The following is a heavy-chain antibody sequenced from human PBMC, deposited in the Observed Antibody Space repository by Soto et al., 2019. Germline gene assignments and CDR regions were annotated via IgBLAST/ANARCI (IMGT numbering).Heavy chain of an antibody. CDR2: ISYGGDNK. CDR3: AKARYITSWYGLEADF. D-gene: IGHD6-13*01. CDR1: GFIFSDYA. J-gene: IGHJ4*02. Sequence: QVQLVESGGGVVQPWRSLRLSCAASGFIFSDYAMHWVRQAPGKGLEWVAVISYGGDNKYYADSVSGRFAISRDNLKNTLDVQMNSLNPEDTAVYHCAKARYITSWYGLEADFWGQGTLVTVSS. V-gene: IGHV3-30*09.